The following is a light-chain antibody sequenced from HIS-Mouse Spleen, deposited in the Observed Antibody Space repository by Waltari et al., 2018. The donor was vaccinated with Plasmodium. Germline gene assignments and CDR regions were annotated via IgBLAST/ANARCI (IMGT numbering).Light chain of an antibody. V-gene: IGKV1-13*02. J-gene: IGKJ5*01. CDR2: DAS. Sequence: AIQLTQSPSSLSASVGDRVTITCRASQGISNALAWYQQKPGKAPKLLFYDASSLESGVPSRFSGSGSGTEFTLTISSLPPEDFATYYCQQYNSYPQGTFGQGTRLEIK. CDR3: QQYNSYPQGT. CDR1: QGISNA.